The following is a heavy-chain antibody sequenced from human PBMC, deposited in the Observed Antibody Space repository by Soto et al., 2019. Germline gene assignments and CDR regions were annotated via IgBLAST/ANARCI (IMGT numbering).Heavy chain of an antibody. V-gene: IGHV1-69*01. CDR3: ARAAVHVSRVYVWFDP. Sequence: QVQLVQSGSEVKMPGSSVKVSCKTSGGTFSRHAINWVRQAPGQGLEWMGGIIPMFGTTNYAQKFKGRVTISADESTSTAYMELSSLRSEDAAVYYCARAAVHVSRVYVWFDPWGQGTLVTVSS. J-gene: IGHJ5*02. CDR2: IIPMFGTT. D-gene: IGHD2-8*01. CDR1: GGTFSRHA.